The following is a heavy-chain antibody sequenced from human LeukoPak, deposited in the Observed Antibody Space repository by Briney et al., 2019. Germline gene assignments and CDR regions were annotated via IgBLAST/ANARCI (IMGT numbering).Heavy chain of an antibody. CDR3: ARSIGVLGDH. J-gene: IGHJ4*02. D-gene: IGHD3-10*01. CDR1: GGSFSGYY. V-gene: IGHV4-34*01. Sequence: SETLSLTCAVYGGSFSGYYWSWIRQPPGKGLEWIGEINHSGSTNYNPSLKSRVTISVDTSKNQFSLKLSSVTAADTAVYYCARSIGVLGDHWGQGTLVTVSS. CDR2: INHSGST.